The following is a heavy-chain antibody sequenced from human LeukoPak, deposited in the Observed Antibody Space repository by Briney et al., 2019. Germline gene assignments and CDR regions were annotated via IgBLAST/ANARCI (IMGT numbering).Heavy chain of an antibody. J-gene: IGHJ4*02. CDR1: GYSFTSYG. CDR3: ARRHCRGGSCYFDY. CDR2: ISAYNGYT. D-gene: IGHD2-15*01. Sequence: ASVKVSCEGSGYSFTSYGISWLRQAPGQGLEWMGWISAYNGYTNHAQKVQGRVTMTTDTSTTTAYMELRSLRSDDTAVYYCARRHCRGGSCYFDYWGQGTLVTVSS. V-gene: IGHV1-18*01.